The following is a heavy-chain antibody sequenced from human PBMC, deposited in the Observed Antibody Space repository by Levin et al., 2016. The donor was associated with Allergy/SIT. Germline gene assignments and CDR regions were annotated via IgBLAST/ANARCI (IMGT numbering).Heavy chain of an antibody. J-gene: IGHJ4*02. D-gene: IGHD6-19*01. Sequence: ASVKVSCKASGYTFTIYAMHWVRQAPGQRLEWMGWINAGNGNTKYSQKFQGRVTITRDTSARTAYMELSSLRSEDTAVYYCARRVDSSGQTHYFDYWGQGTLVTVSS. CDR2: INAGNGNT. CDR3: ARRVDSSGQTHYFDY. V-gene: IGHV1-3*01. CDR1: GYTFTIYA.